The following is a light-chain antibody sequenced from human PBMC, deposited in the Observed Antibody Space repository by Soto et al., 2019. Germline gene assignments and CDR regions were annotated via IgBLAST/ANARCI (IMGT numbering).Light chain of an antibody. Sequence: SSELAQPPSVSVSPGQTASITCSGDKWGDEYACWYQQKPGQSPVLVIYQDSKRPSVIPERFSGSNSENTATLTISGTQAMDEADYYCQAWDSSTYVFGTGTKVTVL. V-gene: IGLV3-1*01. CDR3: QAWDSSTYV. CDR2: QDS. J-gene: IGLJ1*01. CDR1: KWGDEY.